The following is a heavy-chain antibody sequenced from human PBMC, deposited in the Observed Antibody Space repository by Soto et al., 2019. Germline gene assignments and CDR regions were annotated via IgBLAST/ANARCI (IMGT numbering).Heavy chain of an antibody. J-gene: IGHJ1*01. Sequence: QVQLQESGPGLVKPSETLSLTCTVSGGSMSGYHWTWIRQSPGKELEFIGSVFDSGSTKSNPSLRGRVAISIDASKGQFSLTLSSVTAADTAVYYCASCLNSVGSCLRFLRWGQGTLVTVSS. D-gene: IGHD2-15*01. CDR2: VFDSGST. V-gene: IGHV4-59*12. CDR3: ASCLNSVGSCLRFLR. CDR1: GGSMSGYH.